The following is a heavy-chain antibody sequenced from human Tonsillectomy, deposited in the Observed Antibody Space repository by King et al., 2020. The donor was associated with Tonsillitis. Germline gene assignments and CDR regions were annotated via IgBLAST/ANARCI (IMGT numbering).Heavy chain of an antibody. J-gene: IGHJ3*02. CDR2: IRSKAYGGTT. Sequence: VQLVESGGGLVKPGRSLRLSCTGSGFTFGDYAMSWFRQAPGKGLEWVAFIRSKAYGGTTEFAASVKGRFTISRDDSKSIAYLQMNSLKTEDTAVYYCSRESQPSGWYWIDAFDIWGQGTMVTVSS. D-gene: IGHD6-19*01. V-gene: IGHV3-49*05. CDR3: SRESQPSGWYWIDAFDI. CDR1: GFTFGDYA.